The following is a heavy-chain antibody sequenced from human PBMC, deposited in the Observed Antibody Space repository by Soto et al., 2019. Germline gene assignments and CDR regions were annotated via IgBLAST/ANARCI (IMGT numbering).Heavy chain of an antibody. CDR2: MNPNSGNT. V-gene: IGHV1-8*01. CDR3: ARDRSSGAFEI. J-gene: IGHJ3*02. D-gene: IGHD1-26*01. Sequence: QVQLVQSGAEVKKPGASVKVSCKTSGYTFTSYDINWVRQATGQGLEWMGWMNPNSGNTAYAQKFQGRVTMTRNTSIRTAYMELRSLRSEVTAVYYCARDRSSGAFEIRGQGTMVTVSS. CDR1: GYTFTSYD.